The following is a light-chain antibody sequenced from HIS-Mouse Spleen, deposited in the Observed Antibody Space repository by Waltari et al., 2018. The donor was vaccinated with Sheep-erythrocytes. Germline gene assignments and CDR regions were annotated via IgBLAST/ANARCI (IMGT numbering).Light chain of an antibody. J-gene: IGLJ3*02. V-gene: IGLV2-23*01. Sequence: QSALTQPASVSGSPGQSITISCTGTSSDVGSYNLVSWYQQHPGKAPKLMIYEGSKRRSWVSNLFSGSKSGNTASLTISGLQAEDEADYYCCSYAGSSTPWVFGGGTKLTVL. CDR1: SSDVGSYNL. CDR3: CSYAGSSTPWV. CDR2: EGS.